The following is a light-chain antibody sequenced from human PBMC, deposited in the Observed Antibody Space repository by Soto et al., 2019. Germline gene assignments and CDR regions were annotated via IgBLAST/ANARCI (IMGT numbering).Light chain of an antibody. V-gene: IGKV3-20*01. J-gene: IGKJ1*01. Sequence: IGITQSPGTRSLSPGESATLSCRVRQSASSRNLAWYQQKPGHAPRLLIYGASSRATGILERFSGSGSGTDFNLTISRLEHEHFAVCYNQQSCSSSYTFG. CDR2: GAS. CDR1: QSASSRN. CDR3: QQSCSSSYT.